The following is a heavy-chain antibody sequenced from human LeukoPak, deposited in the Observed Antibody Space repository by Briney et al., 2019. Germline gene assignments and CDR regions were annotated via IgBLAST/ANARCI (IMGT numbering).Heavy chain of an antibody. CDR2: IDPNSGAT. D-gene: IGHD1-26*01. CDR3: ARVGATYSGDP. Sequence: ASVKVSCKASGYTFTGYYMHWVRQAPGQGLEWMAWIDPNSGATNYAQKFQGRITMTRDTSISTAYMELSRLRSDDTAVYYCARVGATYSGDPWGQGTLVTVSS. V-gene: IGHV1-2*02. J-gene: IGHJ5*02. CDR1: GYTFTGYY.